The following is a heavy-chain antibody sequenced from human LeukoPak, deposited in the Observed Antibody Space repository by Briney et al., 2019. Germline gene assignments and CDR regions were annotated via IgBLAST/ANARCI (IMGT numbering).Heavy chain of an antibody. CDR2: IYYSGST. CDR3: ARGARYWDY. D-gene: IGHD2-8*02. V-gene: IGHV4-59*01. Sequence: SETLSLTCTVSGGSISSYYWSWIRLPPGKGLEWIGYIYYSGSTNYNPSLKRRVTISVDTSKNQFSLKLSSVSAADTAVYYCARGARYWDYWGQGTLVTVSS. CDR1: GGSISSYY. J-gene: IGHJ4*02.